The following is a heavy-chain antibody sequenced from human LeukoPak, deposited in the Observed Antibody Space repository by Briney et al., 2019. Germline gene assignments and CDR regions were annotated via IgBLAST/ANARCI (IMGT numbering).Heavy chain of an antibody. Sequence: GGSLRLSCAASGFSFSNYEMDWVRQAPGKGLEWEALISFDGSNKYYADYVKGRFTISRDNSKNTLYLQMNSLRAEDTAVYYCAKPLTYYYDSDNFYNRTFFDYWGQGTLVTVSS. CDR1: GFSFSNYE. J-gene: IGHJ4*02. D-gene: IGHD3-10*01. CDR3: AKPLTYYYDSDNFYNRTFFDY. CDR2: ISFDGSNK. V-gene: IGHV3-30*18.